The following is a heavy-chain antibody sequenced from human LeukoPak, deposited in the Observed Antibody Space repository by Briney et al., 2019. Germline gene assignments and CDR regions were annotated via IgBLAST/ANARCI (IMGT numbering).Heavy chain of an antibody. J-gene: IGHJ4*02. Sequence: PSETLSLTCTVSGGSISSYYWSWIRQPPGKGLEWIGHIYYSGSTNYNPSLKSRVTISVDTSKNQFSLKLSSVTAADTAVYYCARQGGDSSGYYSIDYWGQGTLVTVSS. CDR1: GGSISSYY. CDR3: ARQGGDSSGYYSIDY. D-gene: IGHD3-22*01. CDR2: IYYSGST. V-gene: IGHV4-59*08.